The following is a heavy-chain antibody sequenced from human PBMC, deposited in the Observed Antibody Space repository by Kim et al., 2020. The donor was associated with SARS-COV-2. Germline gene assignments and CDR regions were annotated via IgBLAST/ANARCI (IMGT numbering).Heavy chain of an antibody. CDR3: ARVWFGEYTWYYYGMDV. J-gene: IGHJ6*02. CDR2: INHSGST. CDR1: GGSFSGYY. Sequence: SETLSLTCAVYGGSFSGYYWSWIRQPPGKGLEWIGEINHSGSTNYNPSLKSRVTISVDTSKNQFSLKLSSVTAADTAVYYCARVWFGEYTWYYYGMDVWGQGTMVTVSS. D-gene: IGHD3-10*01. V-gene: IGHV4-34*01.